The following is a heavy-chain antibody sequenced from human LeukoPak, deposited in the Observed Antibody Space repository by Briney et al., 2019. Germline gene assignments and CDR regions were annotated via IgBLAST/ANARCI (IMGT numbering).Heavy chain of an antibody. CDR1: GFTFSSYG. CDR2: ISYDGSNK. CDR3: AKGSGILWETRSYYGMDV. D-gene: IGHD2-21*01. Sequence: GGSLRLSCAASGFTFSSYGMHWVRQAPGKGLEWVAVISYDGSNKYYADSVKGRFTISRDNSKNTLYLQMNSLRAEDTAVYYCAKGSGILWETRSYYGMDVWGQGTTVTVSS. J-gene: IGHJ6*02. V-gene: IGHV3-30*18.